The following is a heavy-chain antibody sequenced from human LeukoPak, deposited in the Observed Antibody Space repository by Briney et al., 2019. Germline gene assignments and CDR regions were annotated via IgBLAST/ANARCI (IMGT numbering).Heavy chain of an antibody. CDR2: ISHSGANM. D-gene: IGHD2-15*01. J-gene: IGHJ4*02. CDR3: AKDIEASI. CDR1: GFTFSDSA. V-gene: IGHV3-23*01. Sequence: GGSLRLSCAASGFTFSDSAMDWVRQAPGKGLEWVSLISHSGANMFYADSVKGRFSVSRDNSKNTMYLQMNSLRAEDTAVYYCAKDIEASIWGQGTLVAVSS.